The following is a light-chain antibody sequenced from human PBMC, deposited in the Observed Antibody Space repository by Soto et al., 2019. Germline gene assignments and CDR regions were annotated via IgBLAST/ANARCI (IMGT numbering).Light chain of an antibody. CDR2: KAS. CDR3: QQYNSYPYT. CDR1: QSISSW. Sequence: DIQMTQSPSTLSASVGDRVTITCRASQSISSWLAWYQQKPGKAPKLLIFKASSLETGVPSRFSGSGSGTEFTLTISSLQPDDFATYYCQQYNSYPYTFGQGTKLEIK. V-gene: IGKV1-5*03. J-gene: IGKJ2*01.